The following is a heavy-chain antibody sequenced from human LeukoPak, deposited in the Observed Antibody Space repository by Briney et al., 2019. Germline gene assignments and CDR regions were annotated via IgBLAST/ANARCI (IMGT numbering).Heavy chain of an antibody. J-gene: IGHJ4*02. CDR1: GFTFSNYG. D-gene: IGHD5-18*01. CDR2: ISGSGDST. V-gene: IGHV3-23*01. CDR3: AKDACRGYSYGCDLDY. Sequence: PGGTLRLSCAASGFTFSNYGMSWVRQAPGKGLEWVSSISGSGDSTYYADSVKGRFTISRDNSKNTLYLQMNSLRAEDTAVYYCAKDACRGYSYGCDLDYWGQGTLVTVSS.